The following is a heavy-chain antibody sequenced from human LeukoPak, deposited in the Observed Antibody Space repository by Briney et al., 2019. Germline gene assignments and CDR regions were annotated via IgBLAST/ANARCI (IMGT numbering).Heavy chain of an antibody. Sequence: PGRSLRVSCAASGFTFSSYGMHWVRQAPGKGLEWVAVISYDGNDKYYADSVKGRFTISRDNSKNTLYLQMNSLRAEDTAVYYCARGSSSWYEVVWTPDYWGQGTLVTVSS. J-gene: IGHJ4*02. CDR3: ARGSSSWYEVVWTPDY. D-gene: IGHD6-13*01. CDR2: ISYDGNDK. CDR1: GFTFSSYG. V-gene: IGHV3-30*03.